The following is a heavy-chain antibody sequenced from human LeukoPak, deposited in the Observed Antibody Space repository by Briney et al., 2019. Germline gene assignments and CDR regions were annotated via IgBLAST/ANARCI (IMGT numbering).Heavy chain of an antibody. CDR2: ISESGTT. D-gene: IGHD2-2*01. CDR3: ARGYYCSSTSCYTLYYYYGMDV. J-gene: IGHJ6*02. CDR1: GESTGGERPH. V-gene: IGHV4-39*07. Sequence: SETLSLTCTVDGESTGGERPHWGWIRQPPGKGLEWIASISESGTTYYNPSLKSRVTISVDTSKNQFSLKLSSVTAADTAVYYCARGYYCSSTSCYTLYYYYGMDVWGQGTTVTVSS.